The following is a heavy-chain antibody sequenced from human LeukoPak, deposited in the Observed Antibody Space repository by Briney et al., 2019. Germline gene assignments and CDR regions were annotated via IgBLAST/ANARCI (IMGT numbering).Heavy chain of an antibody. J-gene: IGHJ3*02. CDR2: IIPTFGTA. Sequence: SVKVSCKASGGTFSSYAISWVRQAPGQGLEWMGGIIPTFGTANYAQKFQGRVTITTDESTSTAYMELSSLRSEDTAVYYCASCSSSWDDAFDIWGQGTMVTVSS. CDR3: ASCSSSWDDAFDI. V-gene: IGHV1-69*05. D-gene: IGHD6-13*01. CDR1: GGTFSSYA.